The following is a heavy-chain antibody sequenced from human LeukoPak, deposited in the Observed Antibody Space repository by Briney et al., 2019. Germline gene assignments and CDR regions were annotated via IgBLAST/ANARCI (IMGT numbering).Heavy chain of an antibody. J-gene: IGHJ6*03. D-gene: IGHD5-24*01. CDR1: GGTLSSYA. Sequence: SLKLSCKVSGGTLSSYAISWVRQAPGQGLEWMGGIIPIFGTANYAQKLQGRVTITADKSTSTAFRELSSLRSEDTAVYDCGREWGYKPLNYYSMDVWGKGTTVTVSS. V-gene: IGHV1-69*06. CDR2: IIPIFGTA. CDR3: GREWGYKPLNYYSMDV.